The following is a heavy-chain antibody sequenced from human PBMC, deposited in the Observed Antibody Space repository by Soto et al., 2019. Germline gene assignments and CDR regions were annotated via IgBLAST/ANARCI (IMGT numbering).Heavy chain of an antibody. CDR1: GFTFSSYA. J-gene: IGHJ4*02. CDR2: INTSGGGT. V-gene: IGHV3-23*01. CDR3: ARHMTTVTPAYFDY. D-gene: IGHD4-17*01. Sequence: GGSLRLSCTASGFTFSSYAMSWVRQAPGKGLGWVPAINTSGGGTYYADSVKGRFTISRDNSKNTLYLQMNSVRAEDTAVYYCARHMTTVTPAYFDYWGQGTLVTVSS.